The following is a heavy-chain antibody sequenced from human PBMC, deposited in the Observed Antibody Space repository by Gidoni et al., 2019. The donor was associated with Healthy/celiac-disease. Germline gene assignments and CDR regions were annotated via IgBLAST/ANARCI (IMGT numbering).Heavy chain of an antibody. CDR2: INHSGST. CDR3: ASYGDYTSVDY. Sequence: QVQLQQWGAGLLKPSETLSLTCAVSGGSFSGYYWSWIRQPPGKGLEWIGEINHSGSTNYNPSLKSRVTISVDTSKNQFSLKLSSVTAADTAVYYCASYGDYTSVDYWGQGTLVTVSS. CDR1: GGSFSGYY. J-gene: IGHJ4*02. V-gene: IGHV4-34*01. D-gene: IGHD4-17*01.